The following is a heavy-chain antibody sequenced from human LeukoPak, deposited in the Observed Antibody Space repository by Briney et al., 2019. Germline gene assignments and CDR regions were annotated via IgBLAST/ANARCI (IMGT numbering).Heavy chain of an antibody. Sequence: GGSLRLSCAASGFTFSSYEMNWVRQAPGKGLEWVSYISSSGSTIYYADSVKGRFTISRDNAKNSLYLQMNSLRAEDTVVYYCARVSGWYVFDYWGQGTLVTVSS. CDR3: ARVSGWYVFDY. V-gene: IGHV3-48*03. J-gene: IGHJ4*02. CDR1: GFTFSSYE. CDR2: ISSSGSTI. D-gene: IGHD6-19*01.